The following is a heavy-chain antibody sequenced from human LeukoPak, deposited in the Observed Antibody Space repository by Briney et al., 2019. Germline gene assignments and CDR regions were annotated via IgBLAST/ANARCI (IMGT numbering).Heavy chain of an antibody. V-gene: IGHV1-69*01. D-gene: IGHD7-27*01. CDR3: AIDERFPQTGIDP. CDR1: GGTFSSYA. CDR2: IIPIFGTA. J-gene: IGHJ5*02. Sequence: ASVRVSCKASGGTFSSYAISWVREAPGQGLEWMGGIIPIFGTANYAQKFQGRVTITADESTSTAYMELSSLRSEDTAVYYCAIDERFPQTGIDPLRQGTQGTVS.